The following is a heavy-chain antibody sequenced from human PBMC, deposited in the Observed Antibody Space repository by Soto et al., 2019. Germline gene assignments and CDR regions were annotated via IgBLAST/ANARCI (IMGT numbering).Heavy chain of an antibody. J-gene: IGHJ3*02. CDR2: IYHSGST. CDR1: GGSISSGGYS. D-gene: IGHD3-10*01. Sequence: PSETLSLTCAVSGGSISSGGYSWSWIRQPPGKGLEWIGYIYHSGSTYYNPSLKSRVTISVDRSKNQFSLKLSSVTAADTAVYYCARESARSYYNAAFDIWGQGTMVTVSS. V-gene: IGHV4-30-2*01. CDR3: ARESARSYYNAAFDI.